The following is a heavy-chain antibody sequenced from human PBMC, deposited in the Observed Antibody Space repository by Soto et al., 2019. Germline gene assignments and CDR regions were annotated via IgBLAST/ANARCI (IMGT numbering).Heavy chain of an antibody. CDR1: GDSISNDNW. J-gene: IGHJ5*02. V-gene: IGHV4-4*02. Sequence: PSETLSLTCTVSGDSISNDNWWSWVRQPPGKGLEWIGEIYHSGSTNSNPSLKSRVTISVDRSKNQFSLKLSSVTAADTAVYYCARDYFDSSDYTTNWFDPWGQGTLVTVSS. CDR2: IYHSGST. CDR3: ARDYFDSSDYTTNWFDP. D-gene: IGHD3-22*01.